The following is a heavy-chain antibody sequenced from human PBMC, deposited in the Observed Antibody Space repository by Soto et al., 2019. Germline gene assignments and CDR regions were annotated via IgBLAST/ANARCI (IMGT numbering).Heavy chain of an antibody. CDR1: GFSFSDYW. CDR3: ARVPRGQWRSYLDR. CDR2: IKSDGSEE. Sequence: GGSLRLSCAASGFSFSDYWMSWVRQAPGKGLEWVANIKSDGSEEYYVDSVKGRFTISRDNAKNSQSLQMNSLRVEDTAVYYCARVPRGQWRSYLDRWGQGTLVTVSS. J-gene: IGHJ4*02. V-gene: IGHV3-7*01. D-gene: IGHD6-19*01.